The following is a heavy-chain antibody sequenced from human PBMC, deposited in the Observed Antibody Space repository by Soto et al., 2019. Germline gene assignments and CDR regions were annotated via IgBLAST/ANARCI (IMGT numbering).Heavy chain of an antibody. Sequence: QLQLQESGPGLVKPSETLSLTYTVSGGSISSSSYYWGWIRQPPGKGLEWIGSIYYTGSTYYSPSLKSRVTISVDTSKNQFSLKLSSVNAADTAVYYCARHGVAALQFDSWGQGTLVTASS. CDR3: ARHGVAALQFDS. D-gene: IGHD6-25*01. V-gene: IGHV4-39*01. CDR2: IYYTGST. CDR1: GGSISSSSYY. J-gene: IGHJ4*02.